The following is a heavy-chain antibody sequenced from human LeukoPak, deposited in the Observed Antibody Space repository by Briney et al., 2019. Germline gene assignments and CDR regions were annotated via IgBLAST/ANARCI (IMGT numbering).Heavy chain of an antibody. CDR2: IKQDGSEK. J-gene: IGHJ4*02. CDR3: ARRASRAFDY. Sequence: GGSLRLSCAASGFTFSTYWMSWVRQAPGKGLEWVARIKQDGSEKSYVDSLKGRFTISRDNAKNSLYLEMNSLRAEDTAVYYCARRASRAFDYWGQGTLVTVSS. CDR1: GFTFSTYW. D-gene: IGHD5-12*01. V-gene: IGHV3-7*01.